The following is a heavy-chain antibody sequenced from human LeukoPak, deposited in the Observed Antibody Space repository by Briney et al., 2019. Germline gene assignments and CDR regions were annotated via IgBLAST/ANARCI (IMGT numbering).Heavy chain of an antibody. Sequence: ASVTVSCKASGYTFTSYHIHWVRQAPGQGLGWMGWINPNTDDRGYAQKFQGRLIITSDTSISTAYMELGSPRSEDTAVYFCARTTSFTASGYVYWGQRTLVTVSS. CDR2: INPNTDDR. J-gene: IGHJ4*02. CDR3: ARTTSFTASGYVY. D-gene: IGHD2-2*01. CDR1: GYTFTSYH. V-gene: IGHV1-8*03.